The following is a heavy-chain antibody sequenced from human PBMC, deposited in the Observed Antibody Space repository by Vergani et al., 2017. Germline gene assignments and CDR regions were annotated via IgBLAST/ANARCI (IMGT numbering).Heavy chain of an antibody. CDR3: ARPGSSSWYQVSWYFDL. CDR1: GYSISSGYY. D-gene: IGHD6-13*01. CDR2: IYHSGST. Sequence: QVQLQESGPGLVKPSETLSLTCAVSGYSISSGYYWGWLRQPPGKGLEWIGSIYHSGSTYYNPSLKSRVTISVDTSKNQFSLKLGSVTAADTAVYYCARPGSSSWYQVSWYFDLWGRGTLVTVSS. V-gene: IGHV4-38-2*01. J-gene: IGHJ2*01.